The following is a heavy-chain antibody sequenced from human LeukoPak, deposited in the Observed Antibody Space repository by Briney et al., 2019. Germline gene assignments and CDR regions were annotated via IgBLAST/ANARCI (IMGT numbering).Heavy chain of an antibody. CDR1: GGSMSGFY. D-gene: IGHD5-12*01. CDR3: ARIITSGYYYFDY. J-gene: IGHJ4*02. V-gene: IGHV4-59*08. CDR2: IHYSEST. Sequence: PSETLSLTCTVSGGSMSGFYWSWIRQAPGKGLEWIGYIHYSESTDYNPSLKSRVTISVDTSKSQFSLNLSSVTAADTAVYYCARIITSGYYYFDYWGQGTLVTVSS.